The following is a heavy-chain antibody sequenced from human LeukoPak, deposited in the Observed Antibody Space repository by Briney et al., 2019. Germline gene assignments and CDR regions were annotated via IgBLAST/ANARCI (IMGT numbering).Heavy chain of an antibody. Sequence: GGSLRLSCAASGFTFSSYAMTWVRQAPGKGLEWVSAVSGSGVSTYYADSVKGRFTISRDNSKNTLYLQMNSLRAEDTAVYYCAKRSGGDDYWGQGTLVTVSS. CDR3: AKRSGGDDY. CDR2: VSGSGVST. CDR1: GFTFSSYA. D-gene: IGHD6-19*01. J-gene: IGHJ4*02. V-gene: IGHV3-23*01.